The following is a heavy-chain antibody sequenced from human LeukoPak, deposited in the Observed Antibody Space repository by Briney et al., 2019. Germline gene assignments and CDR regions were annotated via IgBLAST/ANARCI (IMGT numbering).Heavy chain of an antibody. V-gene: IGHV3-30*04. D-gene: IGHD3-22*01. Sequence: PGGSLRLSCAASGFTFNNYEMNWVRQAPGKGLEWVAVISYDGSNKYYADSVKGRFTISRDNSKNTLYLQMNSLRAEDTAVYYCARSLAEKYYYDSSGDEFDYWGQGTLVTVSS. CDR2: ISYDGSNK. J-gene: IGHJ4*02. CDR3: ARSLAEKYYYDSSGDEFDY. CDR1: GFTFNNYE.